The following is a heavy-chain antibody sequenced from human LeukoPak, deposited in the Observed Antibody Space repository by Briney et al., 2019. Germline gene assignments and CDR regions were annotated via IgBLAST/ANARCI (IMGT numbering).Heavy chain of an antibody. CDR2: ISAYNGNT. D-gene: IGHD4-17*01. CDR1: GYTFTGYY. V-gene: IGHV1-18*04. J-gene: IGHJ4*02. Sequence: ASVKVSCKASGYTFTGYYMHWVRQAPGQGLEWMGWISAYNGNTNYAQKLQGRVTMTTDTSTSTAYMELRSLRSDDTAVYYCARVGDYGMIDYWGQGTLVTVSS. CDR3: ARVGDYGMIDY.